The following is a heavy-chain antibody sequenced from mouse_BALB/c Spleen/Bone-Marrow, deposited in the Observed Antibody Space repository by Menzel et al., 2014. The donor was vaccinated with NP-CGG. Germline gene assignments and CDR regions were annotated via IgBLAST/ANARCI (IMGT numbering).Heavy chain of an antibody. J-gene: IGHJ2*01. CDR1: GYTFTSYW. Sequence: VQLQQSGAELARPGASVKLSCKASGYTFTSYWMQWVKQRPGQGLEWIGAIYPGDGDTRYTQKFKGKATLTADKSSSTAYMQLSSLASEDSAVYYCAREGSSPYYFDYCGQGTTPTVSS. D-gene: IGHD1-1*01. V-gene: IGHV1-87*01. CDR2: IYPGDGDT. CDR3: AREGSSPYYFDY.